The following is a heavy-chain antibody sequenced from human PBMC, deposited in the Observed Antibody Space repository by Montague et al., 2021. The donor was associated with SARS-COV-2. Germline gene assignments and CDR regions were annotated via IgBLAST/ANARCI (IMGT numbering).Heavy chain of an antibody. CDR3: ARDTGISGAFDI. CDR2: IYYSGSI. J-gene: IGHJ3*02. D-gene: IGHD2-15*01. CDR1: GGSISSGGYY. Sequence: TLSLTCTVSGGSISSGGYYWSWIRQHPGKGLEWIGYIYYSGSIYYNPSLKSRVTISVDTSKNQFSLKLSSVTAADTAVYYCARDTGISGAFDIWGQGTMVTVSS. V-gene: IGHV4-31*03.